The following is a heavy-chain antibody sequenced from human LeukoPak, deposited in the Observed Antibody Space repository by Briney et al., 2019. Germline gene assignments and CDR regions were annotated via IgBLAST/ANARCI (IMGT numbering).Heavy chain of an antibody. D-gene: IGHD6-13*01. Sequence: GASVKVSCKASGYTFTSYGISWVRQAPGQGLEWMGWISACNGNTNYAQKLQGRVTMTTDTSTSTAYMELRSLRSDDTAVYYCARARGEYSSSLDYYYYGMDVWGQGTTVTVSS. V-gene: IGHV1-18*01. CDR2: ISACNGNT. CDR3: ARARGEYSSSLDYYYYGMDV. J-gene: IGHJ6*02. CDR1: GYTFTSYG.